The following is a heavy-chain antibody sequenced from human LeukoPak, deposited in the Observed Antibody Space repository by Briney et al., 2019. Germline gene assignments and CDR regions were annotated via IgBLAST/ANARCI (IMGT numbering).Heavy chain of an antibody. J-gene: IGHJ4*02. CDR3: ARDDGAGGPFDY. CDR2: ISYDGSNK. CDR1: GFTFSSYG. V-gene: IGHV3-30*03. D-gene: IGHD3-10*01. Sequence: PGGSLRLSCAASGFTFSSYGMHWVRQAPGKGLEWVAVISYDGSNKYYADSVKGRFTISRDNPKNTLYLQMNSLRAEDTAVYYCARDDGAGGPFDYWGQGTLVSVSS.